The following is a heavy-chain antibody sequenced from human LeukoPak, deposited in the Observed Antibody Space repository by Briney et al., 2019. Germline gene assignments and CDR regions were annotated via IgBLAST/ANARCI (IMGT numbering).Heavy chain of an antibody. CDR2: ISSSGSTI. CDR3: ARDFGQWELNGGYYFDY. CDR1: GFTFSSYS. V-gene: IGHV3-48*04. Sequence: GGSLRLSCAASGFTFSSYSMNWVRQAPGKWLEWVSYISSSGSTIYYADSVKGRFTISRDNAKNSLYLQMNSLRAEDTAVYYCARDFGQWELNGGYYFDYWGQGTLVTVSS. D-gene: IGHD1-26*01. J-gene: IGHJ4*02.